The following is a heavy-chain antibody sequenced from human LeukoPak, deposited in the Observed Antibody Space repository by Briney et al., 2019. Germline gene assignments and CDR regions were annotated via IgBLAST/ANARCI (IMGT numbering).Heavy chain of an antibody. Sequence: SETLSLTCAVSGYSISSGYYWGWIRQPPGKGLEGIGSIYHSGSTYYNPSLKSRVTISVDTSKNQFSLKLSSVTAADTAVYYCAGHAAMATYYFDYWGPGTLVTVSS. CDR3: AGHAAMATYYFDY. CDR2: IYHSGST. D-gene: IGHD5-18*01. J-gene: IGHJ4*02. CDR1: GYSISSGYY. V-gene: IGHV4-38-2*01.